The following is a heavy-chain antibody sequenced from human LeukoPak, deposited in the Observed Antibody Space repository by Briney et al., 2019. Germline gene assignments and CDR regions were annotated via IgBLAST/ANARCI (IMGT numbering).Heavy chain of an antibody. V-gene: IGHV3-66*02. CDR2: IYSGGST. Sequence: GRSLRLSCAASGFTVSSNYMSWVRQAPGKGLEWVSVIYSGGSTYYSASVKGRVPISRDNSKNQLYLQMNSLRAEDTGVYYCARVPAAITDYYYMDVWGKGTTVTVSS. J-gene: IGHJ6*03. CDR1: GFTVSSNY. D-gene: IGHD2-2*01. CDR3: ARVPAAITDYYYMDV.